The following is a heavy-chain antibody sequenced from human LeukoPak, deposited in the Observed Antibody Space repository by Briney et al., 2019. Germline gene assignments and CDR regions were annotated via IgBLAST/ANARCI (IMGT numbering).Heavy chain of an antibody. CDR3: ARDPTRDDC. J-gene: IGHJ4*02. Sequence: GGSLRLSCAASGFTFSSYSMKWVRQAPGQGLEWVSSITSRGNTFYADSVKGRFTISRDNAKNSLYLQMNSLRAEDTAVYYCARDPTRDDCWGQGTLVTVSS. CDR1: GFTFSSYS. V-gene: IGHV3-21*01. CDR2: ITSRGNT. D-gene: IGHD2-21*01.